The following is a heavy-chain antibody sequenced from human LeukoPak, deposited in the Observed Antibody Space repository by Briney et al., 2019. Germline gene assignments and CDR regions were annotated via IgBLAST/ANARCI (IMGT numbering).Heavy chain of an antibody. CDR3: ARELPGRTRPLLNDY. Sequence: SETLSLTCAVYGGSFSGYYWSWIRQPPGKGLEWIGEINHSGRTNYNPSLKSRVTISVDTSKNQFSLKLSSVTAADTAVYYCARELPGRTRPLLNDYWGQGTLVTVSS. V-gene: IGHV4-34*01. CDR2: INHSGRT. D-gene: IGHD2-15*01. CDR1: GGSFSGYY. J-gene: IGHJ4*02.